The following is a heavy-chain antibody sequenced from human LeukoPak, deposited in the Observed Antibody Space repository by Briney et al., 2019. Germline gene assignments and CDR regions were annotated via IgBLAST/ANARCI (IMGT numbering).Heavy chain of an antibody. D-gene: IGHD3-3*01. J-gene: IGHJ6*02. CDR2: IIPIFGTA. CDR1: GGTFISYA. Sequence: ASVKVSCKASGGTFISYAISWVRQAPGQGLEWMGGIIPIFGTANYAQKFQGRVTITADESTSTAYMELSSLRSEDTAVYYCARGSRPHDFWSGYYGSGYYYGMDVWGQGTTVTVSS. V-gene: IGHV1-69*13. CDR3: ARGSRPHDFWSGYYGSGYYYGMDV.